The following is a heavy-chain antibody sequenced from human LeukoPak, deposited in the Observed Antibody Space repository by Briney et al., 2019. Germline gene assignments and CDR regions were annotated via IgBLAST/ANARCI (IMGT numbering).Heavy chain of an antibody. CDR3: ARARYCSGGSCYGRVWFDP. J-gene: IGHJ5*02. CDR1: GYTFTSYA. D-gene: IGHD2-15*01. Sequence: ASVKVSCKASGYTFTSYAMHWVRQAPGQRLEWMGWINAGNGNTKYSQKFQGRVTITRDTSASTAYMELSSLRSEDTVVYYCARARYCSGGSCYGRVWFDPWGQGTLVTVSS. CDR2: INAGNGNT. V-gene: IGHV1-3*01.